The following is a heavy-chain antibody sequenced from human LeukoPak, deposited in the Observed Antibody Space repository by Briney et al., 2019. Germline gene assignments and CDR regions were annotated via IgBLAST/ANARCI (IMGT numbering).Heavy chain of an antibody. Sequence: GGSLRLSCAASGFTFSSYAMHWDRQAPGKGLEWVAVISYDGSNKYYADSVKGRFTISRDNSKNTLYLQMNSLRAEDTAVYYCARVYSDSSSWYYFDYWGQGTLVTVSS. J-gene: IGHJ4*02. CDR3: ARVYSDSSSWYYFDY. D-gene: IGHD6-13*01. CDR1: GFTFSSYA. V-gene: IGHV3-30*04. CDR2: ISYDGSNK.